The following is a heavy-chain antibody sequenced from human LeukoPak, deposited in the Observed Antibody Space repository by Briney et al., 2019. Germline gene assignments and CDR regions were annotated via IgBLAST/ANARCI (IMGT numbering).Heavy chain of an antibody. Sequence: VASEKVSCKASGGTFSSYAISWVRQAPGQGLEWMGGIIPIFGTANYAQKFQGRVTITTDESTSTAYMELSSLRSEDTAVYYCARDGAAVAGIFDYWGQGTLVTVSS. CDR1: GGTFSSYA. CDR3: ARDGAAVAGIFDY. V-gene: IGHV1-69*05. J-gene: IGHJ4*02. D-gene: IGHD6-19*01. CDR2: IIPIFGTA.